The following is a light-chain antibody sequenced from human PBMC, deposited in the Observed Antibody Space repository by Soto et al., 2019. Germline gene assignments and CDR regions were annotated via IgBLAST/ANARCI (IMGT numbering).Light chain of an antibody. CDR3: GTWESYLSVGV. J-gene: IGLJ3*02. V-gene: IGLV1-40*01. Sequence: QSVLTQPPSVSGAPGQRVTISCTGSSSNIGAGYDVHWYQQLPGTAPKLLIYGNSNRPSGVPDRFSGSKSGTSASLAITGLQAEDEADYYCGTWESYLSVGVFGGGTKLTVL. CDR2: GNS. CDR1: SSNIGAGYD.